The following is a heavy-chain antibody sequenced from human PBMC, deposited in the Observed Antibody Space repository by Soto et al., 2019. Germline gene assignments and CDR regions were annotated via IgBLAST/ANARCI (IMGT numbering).Heavy chain of an antibody. Sequence: GGSLRLSCAASGFTFSSYAMSWVRQAPGKGLEWVSAISGSGGSTYYADSVKGRFTISRDNSKNTLYLQMNSLRAEDTAVYYCAKDFPGGGIEAAEEYYYYGMDVWGQGTTVTVSS. CDR2: ISGSGGST. J-gene: IGHJ6*02. CDR3: AKDFPGGGIEAAEEYYYYGMDV. CDR1: GFTFSSYA. D-gene: IGHD6-13*01. V-gene: IGHV3-23*01.